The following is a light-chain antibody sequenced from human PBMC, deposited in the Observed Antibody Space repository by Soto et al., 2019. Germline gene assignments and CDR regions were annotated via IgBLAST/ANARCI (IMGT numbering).Light chain of an antibody. CDR1: QSVTSNS. J-gene: IGKJ5*01. CDR2: GAS. V-gene: IGKV3D-20*02. CDR3: QQRSNWPIT. Sequence: EILLTQSPGTLSLSPGERGTLSCRASQSVTSNSLAWFQQKPGQAPRLLIYGASNRDTGIPDRFSGSGSGTDFTLTISSLEPEDFAVYYCQQRSNWPITFGQGTRLEIK.